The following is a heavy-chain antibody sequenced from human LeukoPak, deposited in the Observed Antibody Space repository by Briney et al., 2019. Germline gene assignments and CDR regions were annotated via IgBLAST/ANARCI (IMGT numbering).Heavy chain of an antibody. CDR2: VNTNGGAT. J-gene: IGHJ6*02. V-gene: IGHV3-64D*06. CDR1: GFIFSAYA. Sequence: GGSLRLSCAASGFIFSAYAMNWVRQAPGKGLEYVSVVNTNGGATYYADSVKGRSTISRDNSKNTVYLQISSLRGEDTAMYYCVRGRRIMDVWGQGTTVTVSS. CDR3: VRGRRIMDV.